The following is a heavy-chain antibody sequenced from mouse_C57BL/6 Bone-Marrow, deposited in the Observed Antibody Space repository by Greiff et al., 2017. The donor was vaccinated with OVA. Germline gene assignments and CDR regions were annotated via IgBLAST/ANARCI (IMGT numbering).Heavy chain of an antibody. D-gene: IGHD1-1*01. J-gene: IGHJ4*01. CDR2: IYPRDGST. Sequence: VQLQESGPELVKPGASVKLSCKASGYTFTSYDINWVKQRPGRGLEWIGWIYPRDGSTKYNEKFKGKATLTVDTSSSTAYMELHSLTSEDSAVYFCANYYGSIHYAMDYWGQGTSVTVSA. CDR1: GYTFTSYD. CDR3: ANYYGSIHYAMDY. V-gene: IGHV1-85*01.